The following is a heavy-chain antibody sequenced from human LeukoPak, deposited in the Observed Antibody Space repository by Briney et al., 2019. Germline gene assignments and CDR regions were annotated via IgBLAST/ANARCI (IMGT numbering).Heavy chain of an antibody. CDR1: GFTFSSYW. CDR2: MNKDGSEK. CDR3: ARSDSSSWYSLHDY. V-gene: IGHV3-7*01. Sequence: GGSLRLSCAASGFTFSSYWMTWVRQAPGKGLEWVATMNKDGSEKYHVYSVKDRFTISRDNAKNSLYLQMNSLRAEDTAVYFCARSDSSSWYSLHDYWGQGTLVTVSS. J-gene: IGHJ4*02. D-gene: IGHD6-13*01.